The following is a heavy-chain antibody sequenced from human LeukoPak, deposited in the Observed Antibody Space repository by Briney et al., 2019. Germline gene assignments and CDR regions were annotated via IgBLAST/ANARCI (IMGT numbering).Heavy chain of an antibody. Sequence: PGGSLRPSCAASGFTFSSYGMTWVRQAPGQGLEWVSTISGSGAATYSADSVKGRFTISRDNSKSTMYLQMNSLRAEDAAVYYCAKRGDHDNSGFLRYFDYWGQGTLVTVSS. J-gene: IGHJ4*02. D-gene: IGHD3-22*01. CDR3: AKRGDHDNSGFLRYFDY. V-gene: IGHV3-23*01. CDR2: ISGSGAAT. CDR1: GFTFSSYG.